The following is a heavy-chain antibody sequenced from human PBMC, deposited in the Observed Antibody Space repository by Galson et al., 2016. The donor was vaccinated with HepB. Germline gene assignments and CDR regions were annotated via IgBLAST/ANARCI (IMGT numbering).Heavy chain of an antibody. V-gene: IGHV5-10-1*01. CDR3: ARVGSDILTGSDNWFDP. J-gene: IGHJ5*02. Sequence: QSGAEVTKPGESLRISCRGSGYIFTNYWITWVRQMPGKGLEWMGRIDPSDSYSDYSASFQGHVTISADKSLSTGYLHWSSLKASDTATYYCARVGSDILTGSDNWFDPWGQGTLVTVSS. CDR2: IDPSDSYS. D-gene: IGHD3-9*01. CDR1: GYIFTNYW.